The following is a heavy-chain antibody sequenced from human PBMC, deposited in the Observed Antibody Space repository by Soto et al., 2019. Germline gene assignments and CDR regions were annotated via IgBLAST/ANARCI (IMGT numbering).Heavy chain of an antibody. V-gene: IGHV4-59*01. CDR1: GGSIGSYY. CDR2: IYYSGST. J-gene: IGHJ5*02. D-gene: IGHD3-3*01. Sequence: PSETLSLTCTVSGGSIGSYYWSWIRQPPGKGLEWIGYIYYSGSTNYNPSLKSRVTISVDTSKNQFSLKLSSVTAADTAVYYCARSGPRITIFGVVISTAPGWFDPWGQGTLVTVSS. CDR3: ARSGPRITIFGVVISTAPGWFDP.